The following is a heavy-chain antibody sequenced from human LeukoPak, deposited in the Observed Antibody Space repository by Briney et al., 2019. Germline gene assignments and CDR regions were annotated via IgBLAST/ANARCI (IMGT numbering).Heavy chain of an antibody. CDR2: IYYSGST. D-gene: IGHD6-13*01. Sequence: PSETLSLTCTVSGGSISSSSYYWGWIRQPPGKGLEWIGSIYYSGSTYYNPSLKSRVTISVDTSKNQFSLKLSSVTAADTAVYYCARGYGIAAAGGGKWFDPWGQGTLVTVSS. CDR1: GGSISSSSYY. J-gene: IGHJ5*02. CDR3: ARGYGIAAAGGGKWFDP. V-gene: IGHV4-39*07.